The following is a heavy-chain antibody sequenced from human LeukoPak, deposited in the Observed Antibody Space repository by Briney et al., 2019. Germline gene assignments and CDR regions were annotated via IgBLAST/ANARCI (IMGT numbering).Heavy chain of an antibody. CDR3: AKPISGSFRMGAFHI. D-gene: IGHD1-26*01. CDR1: GFIFSSSA. Sequence: AGGSLRLSCAASGFIFSSSALNWVRQAPGKGPEWVSTMSGSGTTSFYADSVKGRFTISRDSSKNTLFLQMNSLRAEDTAVYFCAKPISGSFRMGAFHIWGQGTTVTVSS. CDR2: MSGSGTTS. V-gene: IGHV3-23*01. J-gene: IGHJ3*02.